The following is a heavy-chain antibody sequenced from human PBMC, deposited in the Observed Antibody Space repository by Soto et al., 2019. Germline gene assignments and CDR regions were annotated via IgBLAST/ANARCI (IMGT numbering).Heavy chain of an antibody. CDR3: ARGRDYDYIWGSYRYNQDAFDI. D-gene: IGHD3-16*02. CDR2: MNPNSGNT. Sequence: ASVKVSCKASGYTFTSYDINWVRQATGQGLEWMGWMNPNSGNTGYAQKFQGRVTMTRNTSINTAYMELSSLRSEDTAVYYCARGRDYDYIWGSYRYNQDAFDIWGQGTMVTVSS. V-gene: IGHV1-8*01. CDR1: GYTFTSYD. J-gene: IGHJ3*02.